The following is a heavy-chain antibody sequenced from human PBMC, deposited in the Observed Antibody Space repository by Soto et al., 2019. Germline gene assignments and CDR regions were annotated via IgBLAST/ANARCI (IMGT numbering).Heavy chain of an antibody. J-gene: IGHJ5*02. CDR3: ARGLLGVAVGHRWFDH. V-gene: IGHV4-59*12. CDR2: ISYSGST. CDR1: GGSISSYY. Sequence: SETLSLTCTVSGGSISSYYWCWIRQPPGTGLEWVGNISYSGSTNYNPSLKSRVTISVDTSKNQFSLKLSSVTAADTAVYYCARGLLGVAVGHRWFDHWGQGTLVTVSS. D-gene: IGHD2-15*01.